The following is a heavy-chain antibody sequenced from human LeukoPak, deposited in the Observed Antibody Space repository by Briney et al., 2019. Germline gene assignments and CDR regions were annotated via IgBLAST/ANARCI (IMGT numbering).Heavy chain of an antibody. J-gene: IGHJ6*02. CDR2: INPSGGST. V-gene: IGHV1-46*01. CDR1: GYTFTSYY. CDR3: ARGDYYGSGSSSYYYYYGMDV. Sequence: ASVKVSCKASGYTFTSYYMHWVRQAPRQGLEWMGIINPSGGSTSYAQKFQGRVTMTRDTSTSTVYMELSSLRSEDTAVYYCARGDYYGSGSSSYYYYYGMDVWGQGTTVTVSS. D-gene: IGHD3-10*01.